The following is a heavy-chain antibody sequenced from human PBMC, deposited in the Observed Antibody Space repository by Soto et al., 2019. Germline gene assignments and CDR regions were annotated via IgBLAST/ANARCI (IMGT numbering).Heavy chain of an antibody. V-gene: IGHV4-4*02. J-gene: IGHJ5*02. CDR1: GDSISKTSW. D-gene: IGHD2-2*01. CDR3: ARVPIIVEIPPAPSGWFDP. CDR2: IHQSGST. Sequence: PSETLSLTCTVSGDSISKTSWWGWVRQPPGKGLEWIGEIHQSGSTNYSPSLKGRVTISVDNSKNQFSLKLRSVSAADTAVYYCARVPIIVEIPPAPSGWFDPWGQGTLVTVSS.